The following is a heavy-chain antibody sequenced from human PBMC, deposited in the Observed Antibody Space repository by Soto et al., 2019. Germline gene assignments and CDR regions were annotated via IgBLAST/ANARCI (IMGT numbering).Heavy chain of an antibody. CDR1: GGSFSGYY. CDR2: INHSGST. CDR3: ARPSRFAY. V-gene: IGHV4-34*01. Sequence: QVQLQQWGAGLLKPSETLSLTCAVYGGSFSGYYWSWIRQPPGKGLEWIGEINHSGSTNYNPSLKSRVTISVDASKSQFSLKLSSVTTADPAVYYCARPSRFAYWGQGTLVTVSS. J-gene: IGHJ4*02. D-gene: IGHD6-6*01.